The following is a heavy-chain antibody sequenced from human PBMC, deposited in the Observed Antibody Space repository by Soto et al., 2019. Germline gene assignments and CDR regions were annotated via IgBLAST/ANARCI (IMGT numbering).Heavy chain of an antibody. CDR1: GGSISSGGYY. V-gene: IGHV4-31*03. J-gene: IGHJ4*02. CDR3: ARDPLLGYFDY. CDR2: IYYSGST. Sequence: SETLSLTCTVSGGSISSGGYYWSWIRQHPGKGLEWIGYIYYSGSTYYNPSLKSRVTISVDASKNQFSLKLSSVTAADTAVYYCARDPLLGYFDYWGQGTLVTVSS.